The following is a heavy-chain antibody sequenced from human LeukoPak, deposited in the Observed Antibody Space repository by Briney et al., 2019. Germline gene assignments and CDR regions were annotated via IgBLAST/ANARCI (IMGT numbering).Heavy chain of an antibody. Sequence: PGGSLRLSCAASGFTFSTSAMTWVRQAPGKGLEWVSGISASGGSTYYADSVKGRFTISRDNSKNTLYLQVNSLRAEDTAVYYCARGGTTVTARDYFDYWGQGTLVTVSS. CDR2: ISASGGST. J-gene: IGHJ4*02. CDR3: ARGGTTVTARDYFDY. D-gene: IGHD4-11*01. CDR1: GFTFSTSA. V-gene: IGHV3-23*01.